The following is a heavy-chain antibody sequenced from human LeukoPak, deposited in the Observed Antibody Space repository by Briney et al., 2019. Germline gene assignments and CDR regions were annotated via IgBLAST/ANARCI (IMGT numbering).Heavy chain of an antibody. CDR3: ARDADTAMVYYMDV. J-gene: IGHJ6*03. V-gene: IGHV3-48*03. CDR1: GFTFSSYE. Sequence: PGGSLRLSCAASGFTFSSYEMNWVRQAPGKGLEWVSYISSSGSTIYYADSVKGRFTISRDNAKNSLYLQMNSLRAGDTAVYYCARDADTAMVYYMDVWGKGTTVTISS. D-gene: IGHD5-18*01. CDR2: ISSSGSTI.